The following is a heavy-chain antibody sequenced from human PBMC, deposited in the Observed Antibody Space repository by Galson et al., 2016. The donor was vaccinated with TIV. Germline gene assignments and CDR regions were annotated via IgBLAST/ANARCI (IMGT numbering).Heavy chain of an antibody. CDR3: VREGSTVTMHHYLGMDV. CDR1: GYSINSGYY. CDR2: IYESGTT. Sequence: SETLSLTCAVSGYSINSGYYWGWIRQPPGKGLQWIGSIYESGTTYYNPSLKSRLTMSVDTSKNQFSLKLSSVSAADTAVYYCVREGSTVTMHHYLGMDVWGQGTSVTVSS. D-gene: IGHD4-17*01. V-gene: IGHV4-38-2*02. J-gene: IGHJ6*02.